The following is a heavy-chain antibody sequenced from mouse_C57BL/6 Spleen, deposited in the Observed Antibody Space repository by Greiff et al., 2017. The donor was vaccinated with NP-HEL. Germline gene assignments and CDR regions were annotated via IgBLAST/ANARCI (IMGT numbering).Heavy chain of an antibody. V-gene: IGHV1-26*01. Sequence: EVQLQQSGPELVKPGASVKISCKASGYTFTDYYMNWVKQSHGKSLEWIGDINPNNGGTSYNQKFKGKATLTVDKSSSTAYMELRSLTSEDSAVYYCARSGGTHFFDYWGQGTTLTVSS. CDR3: ARSGGTHFFDY. D-gene: IGHD3-3*01. CDR1: GYTFTDYY. J-gene: IGHJ2*01. CDR2: INPNNGGT.